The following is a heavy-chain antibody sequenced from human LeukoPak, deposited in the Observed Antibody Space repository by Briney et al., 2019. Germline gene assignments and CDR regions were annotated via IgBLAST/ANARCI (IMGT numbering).Heavy chain of an antibody. J-gene: IGHJ4*02. Sequence: PGGSMRLSXAASGFTFSSYAMSWVRQAPGKGLEWVSAISGSGGSTYYADSVKGRFTISRDNSKNTLYLQMNSLRAEDTAVYYCAKARYSSSWYYFDYWGQGTLVTVSS. CDR3: AKARYSSSWYYFDY. V-gene: IGHV3-23*01. CDR1: GFTFSSYA. D-gene: IGHD6-13*01. CDR2: ISGSGGST.